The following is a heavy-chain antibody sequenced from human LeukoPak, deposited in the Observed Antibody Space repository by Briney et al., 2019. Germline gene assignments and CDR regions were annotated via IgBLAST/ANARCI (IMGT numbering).Heavy chain of an antibody. D-gene: IGHD4-17*01. CDR3: AKGPYGYFDY. CDR2: ISSSGSTI. CDR1: GFTFSSYE. J-gene: IGHJ4*02. V-gene: IGHV3-48*03. Sequence: GGSLRLSCAASGFTFSSYEMNWVRQAPGKGLEWVSYISSSGSTIYYADSVKGRFTISRDNSKNALYLQMNSLRAEDTAVYYCAKGPYGYFDYWGQGTLVTVSS.